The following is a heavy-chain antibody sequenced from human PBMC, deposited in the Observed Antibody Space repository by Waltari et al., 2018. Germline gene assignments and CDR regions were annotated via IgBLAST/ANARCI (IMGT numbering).Heavy chain of an antibody. J-gene: IGHJ4*02. V-gene: IGHV4-39*01. D-gene: IGHD4-17*01. CDR2: IYYSGST. CDR1: GGSISSSSYY. CDR3: TATVVKTSGYYFDY. Sequence: QLQLQESGPGLVKPSETLSLTCTVSGGSISSSSYYWGWIRQPPGKGLEWIGSIYYSGSTYYNPSLKSRVTISVDTSKNQFSLKLSSVTAADTAVYYCTATVVKTSGYYFDYWGQGTLVTVSS.